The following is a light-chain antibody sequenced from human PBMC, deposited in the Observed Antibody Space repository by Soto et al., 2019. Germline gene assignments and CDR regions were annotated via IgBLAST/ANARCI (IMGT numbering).Light chain of an antibody. Sequence: QSALTQPASVSGSPGQSITISCTGTSSDIGAYNYVSWYQQHPGKAPKLMIYDVNIRPSGVSNRFSGSKSGNTASLTISGLQAEDEADYYCTSRTTRTTRIFGGGTKLTVL. CDR3: TSRTTRTTRI. J-gene: IGLJ2*01. V-gene: IGLV2-14*03. CDR1: SSDIGAYNY. CDR2: DVN.